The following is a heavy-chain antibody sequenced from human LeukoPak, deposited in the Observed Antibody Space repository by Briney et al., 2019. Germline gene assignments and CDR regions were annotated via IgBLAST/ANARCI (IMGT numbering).Heavy chain of an antibody. V-gene: IGHV3-7*02. Sequence: PGGSLRLSCAASGFTFSTYWMSWVRQAPGKGLEWVANIKEDGSEKYYVDSVKGRFTISRDFAENSLFLQMSSLRAEDTAVYYCARGYCSGGSCYSDYWGQGTLVTVSS. CDR2: IKEDGSEK. J-gene: IGHJ4*02. D-gene: IGHD2-15*01. CDR1: GFTFSTYW. CDR3: ARGYCSGGSCYSDY.